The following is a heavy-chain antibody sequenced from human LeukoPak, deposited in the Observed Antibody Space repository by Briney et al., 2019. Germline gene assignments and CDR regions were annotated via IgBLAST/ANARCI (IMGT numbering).Heavy chain of an antibody. Sequence: PSETLSVTCTVPGGSISSYYWSWIRQPPGKGREWIGYIYYSGSTTYNPSLKSRVPISVDTSKNQFSLKLSSVTAADTAVYYCARQTAMVLQGTDAFDIWGQGTMVTVSS. CDR3: ARQTAMVLQGTDAFDI. V-gene: IGHV4-59*08. CDR1: GGSISSYY. D-gene: IGHD5-18*01. CDR2: IYYSGST. J-gene: IGHJ3*02.